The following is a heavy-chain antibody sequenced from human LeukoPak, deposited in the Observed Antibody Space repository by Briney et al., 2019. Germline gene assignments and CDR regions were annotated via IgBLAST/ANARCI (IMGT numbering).Heavy chain of an antibody. V-gene: IGHV3-23*01. D-gene: IGHD6-19*01. CDR2: ISGSGGST. CDR1: GFTFSSYA. J-gene: IGHJ4*02. CDR3: AKXXAXAGXDFWLADLFDY. Sequence: GGSLRLSCAASGFTFSSYAMSWVRQAPGKGMEWVSAISGSGGSTYYADSVKGRFTISRDNSKNTLYLQMNSLRAEDTAVYYXAKXXAXAGXDFWLADLFDYWGQGTLVTVSS.